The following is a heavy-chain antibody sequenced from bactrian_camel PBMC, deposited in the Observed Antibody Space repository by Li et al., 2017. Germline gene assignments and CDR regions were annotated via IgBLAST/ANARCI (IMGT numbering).Heavy chain of an antibody. D-gene: IGHD2*01. CDR1: GFPFSANH. CDR2: ITASGTT. V-gene: IGHV3S39*01. Sequence: HVQLVESGGDSVQPGGSLRLSCVASGFPFSANHMSWVRQPPGKKLEWVSSITASGTTSYSNSVEGRFTISKDNAKTTLFLQMEDLRPEDSGLYTCAVDPACTTITGRVSGMPVGDSSRADWGPGTQVTVS. J-gene: IGHJ4*01. CDR3: AVDPACTTITGRVSGMPVGDSSRAD.